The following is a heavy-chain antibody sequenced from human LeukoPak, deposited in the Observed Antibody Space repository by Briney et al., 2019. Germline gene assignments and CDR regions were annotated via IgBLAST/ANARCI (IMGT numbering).Heavy chain of an antibody. V-gene: IGHV4-61*01. CDR2: IYYSGST. Sequence: SETLSLTCTVCGGSVSSGNYYWNWIRQPPGKGLEWIGYIYYSGSTNYNPSLKSRVTISVDTSKNQFSLKLSSVTAADTAVYYCARDARLKYCSGGSCFFDPWGQGTRVTVSS. CDR3: ARDARLKYCSGGSCFFDP. D-gene: IGHD2-15*01. J-gene: IGHJ5*02. CDR1: GGSVSSGNYY.